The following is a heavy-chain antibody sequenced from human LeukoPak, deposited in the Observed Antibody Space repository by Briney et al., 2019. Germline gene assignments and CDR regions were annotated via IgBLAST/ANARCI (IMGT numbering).Heavy chain of an antibody. CDR2: INSDGSST. J-gene: IGHJ4*02. CDR1: GFTFSSYW. Sequence: PGGSLRLSCAASGFTFSSYWMHWVRQAPGKGLVWVSRINSDGSSTSYADSVKGRITISRDNSKNTLYLQINSLRAEDTALYYCAKSNGRGVVNFDYWGQGTLVTVSS. CDR3: AKSNGRGVVNFDY. D-gene: IGHD2-15*01. V-gene: IGHV3-74*01.